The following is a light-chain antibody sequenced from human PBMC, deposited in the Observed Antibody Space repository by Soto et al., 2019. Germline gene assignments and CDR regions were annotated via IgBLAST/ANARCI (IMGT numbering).Light chain of an antibody. CDR1: QSAYSSY. CDR2: GAS. CDR3: HQYDSWT. Sequence: ELVLTQSPGTLSLSPGDRATLSCRSSQSAYSSYLSWYQQKPGQAPRLLIYGASNRATGIPDRFSGSGSGTDFTLTISSLEPEDFAVYYCHQYDSWTFGQGTKVDIK. J-gene: IGKJ1*01. V-gene: IGKV3-20*01.